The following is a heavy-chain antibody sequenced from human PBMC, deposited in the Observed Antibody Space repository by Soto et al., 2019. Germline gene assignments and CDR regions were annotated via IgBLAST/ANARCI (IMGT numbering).Heavy chain of an antibody. V-gene: IGHV3-33*01. Sequence: GGSLRLSCAASGFTFSSYGMHWVRQAPGKGLEWVAVIWYDGSNKYYADSVKGRFTISRDNSKNTLYLQMNSLRAEDTAVYYCARDNCISTSCSNGFYYYYGMDVWGQGTTVTVSS. CDR3: ARDNCISTSCSNGFYYYYGMDV. J-gene: IGHJ6*02. CDR2: IWYDGSNK. D-gene: IGHD2-2*01. CDR1: GFTFSSYG.